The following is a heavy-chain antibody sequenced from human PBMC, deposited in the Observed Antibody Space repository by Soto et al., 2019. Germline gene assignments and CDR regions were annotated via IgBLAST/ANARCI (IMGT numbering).Heavy chain of an antibody. J-gene: IGHJ5*02. CDR3: AKDPAVGYYGSGSYYNFGWFDT. V-gene: IGHV3-30*18. D-gene: IGHD3-10*01. CDR1: GFTFSSYG. CDR2: ISYDGRNE. Sequence: PVGSLRLSCAASGFTFSSYGIHWVRQAPGKGLEWVAVISYDGRNEYYRDSVRGRFIISRDNSKNTVYLQMNSLRADDTAVYYCAKDPAVGYYGSGSYYNFGWFDTWGQGTLVTVSS.